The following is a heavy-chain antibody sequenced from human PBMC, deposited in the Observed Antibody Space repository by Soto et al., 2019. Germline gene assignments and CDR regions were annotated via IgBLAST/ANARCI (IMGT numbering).Heavy chain of an antibody. CDR3: ARDSNEITIFGVGLLNWFDP. CDR2: IIPIFGTA. V-gene: IGHV1-69*06. D-gene: IGHD3-3*01. J-gene: IGHJ5*02. Sequence: SVKVSCEASGGTFSSYAISWVRQAPVQGLEWMGGIIPIFGTANYAQKFQGRVTITADKSTSTAYMELSSLRSEDTAVYYCARDSNEITIFGVGLLNWFDPWGQGTLVTVSS. CDR1: GGTFSSYA.